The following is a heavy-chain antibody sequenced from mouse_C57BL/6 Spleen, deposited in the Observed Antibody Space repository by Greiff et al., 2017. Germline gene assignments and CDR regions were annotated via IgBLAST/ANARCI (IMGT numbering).Heavy chain of an antibody. CDR3: AREGVDSSGRFAY. J-gene: IGHJ3*01. CDR2: IDPSDSET. Sequence: QVQLQQPGAELVRPGSSVKLSCKASGYTFTSYWMHWVKQRPIQGLEWIGNIDPSDSETHYNQKFKDKATLTVDKSSSTAYMQLSSLTSEDSAVYYCAREGVDSSGRFAYWGQGTLVTVSA. D-gene: IGHD3-2*02. V-gene: IGHV1-52*01. CDR1: GYTFTSYW.